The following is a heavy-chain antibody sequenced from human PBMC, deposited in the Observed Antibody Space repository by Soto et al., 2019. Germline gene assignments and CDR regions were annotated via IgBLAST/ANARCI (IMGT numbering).Heavy chain of an antibody. CDR2: ISGSGGST. J-gene: IGHJ3*02. D-gene: IGHD4-17*01. V-gene: IGHV3-23*01. Sequence: EVQLLESGGGLVQPGGSLRLSCAASGFTFSSYAMSWVRQAPGKGLEWVSAISGSGGSTYYADSVKGRFTISRDNSKNTLYLQMNSLRAEDTAVYYCASDTRGLSAFDIWGQGTMVTVSS. CDR1: GFTFSSYA. CDR3: ASDTRGLSAFDI.